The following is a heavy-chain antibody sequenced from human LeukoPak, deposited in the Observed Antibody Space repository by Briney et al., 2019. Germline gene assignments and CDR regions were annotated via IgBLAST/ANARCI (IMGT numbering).Heavy chain of an antibody. CDR2: VYSSGSTSGST. CDR1: GGSISTYY. Sequence: SETLSLTCTVSGGSISTYYWTWIRQPPGKGLEWIGYVYSSGSTSGSTNYNPSLMSRVTISVDTSKNQFSLKLSSVTAADTAVYYCARWGAAPATPEAFDIWGQGTMVTVSS. D-gene: IGHD3-16*01. J-gene: IGHJ3*02. CDR3: ARWGAAPATPEAFDI. V-gene: IGHV4-4*08.